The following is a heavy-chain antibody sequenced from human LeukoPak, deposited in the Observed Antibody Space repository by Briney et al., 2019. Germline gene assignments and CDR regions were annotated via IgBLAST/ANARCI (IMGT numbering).Heavy chain of an antibody. D-gene: IGHD2-15*01. V-gene: IGHV4-59*12. Sequence: PSETLSLTCTVSGGSISSYYWSWIRQPPGKGLEWIGYIYYSGSTYYNPSLKSRVTISVDTSKNQFSLKLSSVTAADTAVYYCASSGGYCSGGSCYFQHWGQGTLVTVSS. CDR3: ASSGGYCSGGSCYFQH. CDR2: IYYSGST. CDR1: GGSISSYY. J-gene: IGHJ1*01.